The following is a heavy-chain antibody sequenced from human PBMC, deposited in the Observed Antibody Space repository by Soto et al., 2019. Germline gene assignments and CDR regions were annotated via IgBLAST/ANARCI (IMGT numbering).Heavy chain of an antibody. V-gene: IGHV5-10-1*01. Sequence: GESLKISCKGSGYSFTSYWISWVRQMPGKGLEWMGRIDPSDSYTNYSPSFQGHVTISADKSISTAYLQWSSLKASDTGMYYCASPYCSSTSCYGDYYYGMDVWGQGTTVTVSS. D-gene: IGHD2-2*01. CDR2: IDPSDSYT. J-gene: IGHJ6*02. CDR1: GYSFTSYW. CDR3: ASPYCSSTSCYGDYYYGMDV.